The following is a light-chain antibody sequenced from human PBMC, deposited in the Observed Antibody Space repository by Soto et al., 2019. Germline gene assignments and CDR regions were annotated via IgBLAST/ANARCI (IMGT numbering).Light chain of an antibody. CDR2: LNSDGSH. V-gene: IGLV4-69*01. CDR1: SGHSNYI. J-gene: IGLJ2*01. Sequence: QPVLTQSPSASASLGASVKLTCTLSSGHSNYIIAWHQQQPEKGPRYLMKLNSDGSHSKGDGIPDRFSGSSSGAERYLTISGLQSEDEADYYCQTWGTVIRVFGGGTKVTVL. CDR3: QTWGTVIRV.